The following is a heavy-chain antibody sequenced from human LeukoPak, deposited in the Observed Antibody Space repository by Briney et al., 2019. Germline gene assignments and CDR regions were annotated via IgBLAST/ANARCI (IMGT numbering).Heavy chain of an antibody. Sequence: ASVKVSCKASGYTFTGYYMHWVRQAPGQGLEWMGWINPNSGGTNYAQKFQGRVTMTRDTSISTAYMELSRLRSDDTAVYYCAXXXXXGGDCYSVSYGMDVWGRGTTVTVSS. CDR1: GYTFTGYY. J-gene: IGHJ6*02. CDR3: AXXXXXGGDCYSVSYGMDV. D-gene: IGHD2-21*02. CDR2: INPNSGGT. V-gene: IGHV1-2*02.